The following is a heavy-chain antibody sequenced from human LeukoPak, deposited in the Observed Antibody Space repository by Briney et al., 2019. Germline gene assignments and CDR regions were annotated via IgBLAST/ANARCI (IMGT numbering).Heavy chain of an antibody. D-gene: IGHD3-22*01. CDR1: GFTFSSYG. CDR2: IRYDGSNK. CDR3: ARSPNYYDSSGREGYFDY. V-gene: IGHV3-30*02. J-gene: IGHJ4*02. Sequence: GGSLRLSCAASGFTFSSYGMHWVRQAPGKGLEWVAFIRYDGSNKYYADSVKGRFTISRDNAKNSLYLQMNSLRAEDTAVYYCARSPNYYDSSGREGYFDYWGQGTLVTVSS.